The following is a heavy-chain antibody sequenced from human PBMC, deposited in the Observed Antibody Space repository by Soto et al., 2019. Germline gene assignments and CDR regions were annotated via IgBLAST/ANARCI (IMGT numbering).Heavy chain of an antibody. V-gene: IGHV3-9*01. J-gene: IGHJ4*02. D-gene: IGHD3-10*01. CDR2: ISWNGVKI. CDR1: GFTFDDYA. Sequence: GGSLRLSCAASGFTFDDYAMHWVRQAPGKGLEWVSSISWNGVKIDYADSVKGRFTISRDNAKNSLYLQMNSLRAEDTALFYCAKGRSYYYFDSWGQGTLVTVSS. CDR3: AKGRSYYYFDS.